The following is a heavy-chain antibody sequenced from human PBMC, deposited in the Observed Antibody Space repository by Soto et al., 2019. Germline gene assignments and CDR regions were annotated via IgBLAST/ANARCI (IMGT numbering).Heavy chain of an antibody. J-gene: IGHJ5*02. CDR1: GYTFTSYA. CDR2: INAGNGNT. CDR3: ARSGRAMVREVIIINWFDP. D-gene: IGHD3-10*01. V-gene: IGHV1-3*01. Sequence: QVQLVQSGAEVKKPGASVKVSCKASGYTFTSYAMHWVRQAPGQRLEWMGWINAGNGNTKYSQKFQGRVTITRDTSASTAYMELSSLRAEDTAVYYCARSGRAMVREVIIINWFDPWGQGTLVTVSS.